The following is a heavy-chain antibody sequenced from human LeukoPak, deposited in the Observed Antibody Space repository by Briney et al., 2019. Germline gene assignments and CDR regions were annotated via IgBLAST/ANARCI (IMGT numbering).Heavy chain of an antibody. J-gene: IGHJ6*02. V-gene: IGHV3-21*01. CDR2: ITSSSKYI. CDR1: GFTFSSYG. Sequence: GSLRLSCAASGFTFSSYGMNWVRQAPGKGLEWVSSITSSSKYIYYADSVKGRFTISRDNAKNSLYLQMNSLRAEDTAAYYCARWGGYERDVWGQGTTVTVSS. CDR3: ARWGGYERDV. D-gene: IGHD5-12*01.